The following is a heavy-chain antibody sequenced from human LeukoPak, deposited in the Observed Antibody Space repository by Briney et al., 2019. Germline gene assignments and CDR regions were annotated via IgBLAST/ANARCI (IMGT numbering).Heavy chain of an antibody. Sequence: GGSLRLSCAASGFTFSTYGMHWVRQAPGKGLERVAVISYDGSNKYYTDSVKGRFTISRDNSKNTLYLQMSSLRAEDTAVYYCAKEVSFSGGGYWGHGTLVTVSS. CDR3: AKEVSFSGGGY. D-gene: IGHD3-16*01. J-gene: IGHJ4*01. CDR2: ISYDGSNK. CDR1: GFTFSTYG. V-gene: IGHV3-30*18.